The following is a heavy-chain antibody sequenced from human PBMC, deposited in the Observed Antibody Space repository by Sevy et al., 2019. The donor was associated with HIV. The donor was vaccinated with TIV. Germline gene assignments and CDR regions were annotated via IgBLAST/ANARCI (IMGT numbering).Heavy chain of an antibody. CDR3: AKDLDIVVVPAAMVVGYYYGMDV. D-gene: IGHD2-2*03. CDR1: GFTFSSYG. CDR2: IRYDGSNK. J-gene: IGHJ6*02. Sequence: GGSLRLSCAASGFTFSSYGMHWVRQAPGKGLEWVAFIRYDGSNKYYADSVKGRFTISRDNSKNTLYLQMNSLRAEDKAVYYCAKDLDIVVVPAAMVVGYYYGMDVWGQGTTVTVSS. V-gene: IGHV3-30*02.